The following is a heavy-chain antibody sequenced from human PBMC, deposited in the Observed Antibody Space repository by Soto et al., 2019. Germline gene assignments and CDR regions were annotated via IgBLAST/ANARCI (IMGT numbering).Heavy chain of an antibody. CDR1: GFTFSSYS. CDR2: ISSSSSYI. CDR3: ARGELLGYYYYYMDV. Sequence: NPGGSLRLSCAASGFTFSSYSMNWVRQAPGKGLEWVSSISSSSSYIYYADSVKGRFTISRDNAKNSLYLQMNSLRAEDTAVYYCARGELLGYYYYYMDVWGKGTLVNV. D-gene: IGHD1-7*01. J-gene: IGHJ6*03. V-gene: IGHV3-21*01.